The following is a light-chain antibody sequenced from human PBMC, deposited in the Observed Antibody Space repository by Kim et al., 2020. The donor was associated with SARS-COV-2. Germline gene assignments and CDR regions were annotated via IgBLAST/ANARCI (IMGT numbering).Light chain of an antibody. Sequence: APGERATLSCRASQSVSSTYLAWFQQKPGQAPRLLIYGASSRATGIPDRCSGSGSGTDFTLTISRLDPEDFAVYYCQQYGDSPWTFGQGTKVDIK. CDR2: GAS. V-gene: IGKV3-20*01. CDR1: QSVSSTY. CDR3: QQYGDSPWT. J-gene: IGKJ1*01.